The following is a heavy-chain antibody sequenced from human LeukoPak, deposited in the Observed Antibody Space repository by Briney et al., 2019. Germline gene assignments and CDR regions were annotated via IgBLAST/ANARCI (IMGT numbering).Heavy chain of an antibody. CDR2: INPNSGGT. CDR3: ARAGMWDYSDSSGYHNAAFDI. CDR1: GYTFTDYY. Sequence: ASVKVSCKASGYTFTDYYMHWVRQAPGQGLEWVGWINPNSGGTIYAQKFQGRVTMTRDTSISTSYMELSSLRSDDMAMYYCARAGMWDYSDSSGYHNAAFDIWGQGTKVTVSS. V-gene: IGHV1-2*02. D-gene: IGHD3-22*01. J-gene: IGHJ3*02.